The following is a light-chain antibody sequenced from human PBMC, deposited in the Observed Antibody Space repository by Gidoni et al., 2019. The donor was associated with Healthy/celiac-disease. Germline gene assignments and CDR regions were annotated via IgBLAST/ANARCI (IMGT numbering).Light chain of an antibody. Sequence: EIVMTQSPSTLSASPGERATLSCRASQSVSSNLAWYQQKPGQAPRLRIYGASTRATGIPARFSGSGSGTEFTLTISTLQSEDFAFYYCQQYDNWPGTFGQGTKLEIK. CDR2: GAS. CDR3: QQYDNWPGT. CDR1: QSVSSN. J-gene: IGKJ2*01. V-gene: IGKV3-15*01.